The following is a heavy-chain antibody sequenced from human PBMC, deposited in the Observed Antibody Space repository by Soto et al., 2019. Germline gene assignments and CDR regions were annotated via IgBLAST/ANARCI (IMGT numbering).Heavy chain of an antibody. CDR3: ASRPLRSSGWYDS. D-gene: IGHD6-19*01. V-gene: IGHV4-4*07. J-gene: IGHJ5*01. CDR1: GDSINNYY. CDR2: IYSNGNT. Sequence: SETLSLTCTVSGDSINNYYWSWMRLPAGKGLEWIGRIYSNGNTYYNPSLKSRVSMSVDTSKNQFSLILKTVTAADTAVYYCASRPLRSSGWYDSWGQGIPVTVSS.